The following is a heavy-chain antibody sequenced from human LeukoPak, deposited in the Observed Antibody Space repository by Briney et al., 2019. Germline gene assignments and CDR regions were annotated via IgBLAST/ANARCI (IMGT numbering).Heavy chain of an antibody. J-gene: IGHJ4*02. D-gene: IGHD2-8*02. Sequence: SETLSLTCTVSGGSISSYYWSWIRQPPGKGREWIAYISDIGSINYNPSLNSRVTIAVDTSKNQFSQKLSSVTAADTAVYYCAGHHPRNTVDFWGQGTLVTVSS. CDR1: GGSISSYY. V-gene: IGHV4-59*08. CDR2: ISDIGSI. CDR3: AGHHPRNTVDF.